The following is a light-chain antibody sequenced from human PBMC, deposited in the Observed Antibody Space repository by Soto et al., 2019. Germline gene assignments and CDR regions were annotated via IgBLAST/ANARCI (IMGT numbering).Light chain of an antibody. CDR1: QGISNY. CDR2: AAS. J-gene: IGKJ3*01. Sequence: DIQMTQSPSSLSTSVGDRVTITCRASQGISNYLAWYQQKPGKVPKLLIYAASTLQSGVPSRFSASGSGTDFTLTISSLQPEDVATYYCQKYYSVPFTFGPGTRVDIK. V-gene: IGKV1-27*01. CDR3: QKYYSVPFT.